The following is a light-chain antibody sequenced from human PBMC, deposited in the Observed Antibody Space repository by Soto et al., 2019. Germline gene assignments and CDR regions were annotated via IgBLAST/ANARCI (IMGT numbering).Light chain of an antibody. CDR2: KTS. Sequence: DIQLTQSPSTLSASVGDRVTITCRASQSISSWLAWYQQKPGKAPKFLIYKTSNLESGFPSRFSGRGSGTECTLTISSLQPDDFATYYCQYYNNYCWTFGQGTQVEIK. V-gene: IGKV1-5*03. CDR3: QYYNNYCWT. J-gene: IGKJ1*01. CDR1: QSISSW.